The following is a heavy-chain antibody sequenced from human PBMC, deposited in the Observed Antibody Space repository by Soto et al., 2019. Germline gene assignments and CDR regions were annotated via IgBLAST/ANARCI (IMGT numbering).Heavy chain of an antibody. CDR1: GGAFSSSKW. J-gene: IGHJ4*02. V-gene: IGHV4-4*02. CDR3: ARASATIAAAAIFDY. Sequence: PSETLSLTCAVSGGAFSSSKWWSWVRQPPGKGLEWIGEIYQSGSTNYNPSLESRVRMSVDKSRNQFSLKLTSVSAADTAVYYYARASATIAAAAIFDYWGQGTLVTVSS. D-gene: IGHD6-13*01. CDR2: IYQSGST.